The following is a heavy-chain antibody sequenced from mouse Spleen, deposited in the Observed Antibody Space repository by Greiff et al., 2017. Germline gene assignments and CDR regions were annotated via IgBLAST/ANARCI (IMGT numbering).Heavy chain of an antibody. Sequence: VMLVESGPELVKPGASVKISCKASGYSFTSYYIHWVKQRPGQGLEWIGWIYPGSGNTKYNEKFKGKATLTADTSSSTAYMQLSSLTSEDSAVYYCARSLYDGYPAWFAYWGQGTLVTVSA. D-gene: IGHD2-3*01. V-gene: IGHV1-66*01. CDR1: GYSFTSYY. J-gene: IGHJ3*01. CDR2: IYPGSGNT. CDR3: ARSLYDGYPAWFAY.